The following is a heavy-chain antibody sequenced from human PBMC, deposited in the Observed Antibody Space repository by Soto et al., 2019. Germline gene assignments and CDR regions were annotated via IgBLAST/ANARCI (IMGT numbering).Heavy chain of an antibody. V-gene: IGHV2-70*01. CDR3: ARIQGWDYSSSWPFDY. Sequence: SGPTLVNPTQTLTLTCTFSGFSLSTSGMCVSWIRQPPGKALEWLALIDWDDDKYYSTSLKTRLTISKDTSKNQVVLTMTNMDPVDTATYYCARIQGWDYSSSWPFDYCGQGTLVTVSS. CDR1: GFSLSTSGMC. CDR2: IDWDDDK. J-gene: IGHJ4*02. D-gene: IGHD6-13*01.